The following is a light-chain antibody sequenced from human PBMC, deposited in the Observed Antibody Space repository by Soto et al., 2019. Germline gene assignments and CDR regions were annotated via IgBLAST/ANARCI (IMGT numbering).Light chain of an antibody. J-gene: IGLJ3*02. CDR1: SNDVGGYNY. Sequence: QSALTQPASVSGSPGQSITISCTGTSNDVGGYNYVSWYQQHPGKVPKLMIYEVSNRPSGVSNRFSGSKSGNTASLTISGLQAEDEADYYCNSYTSSSTWVFGGGTKVTVL. CDR3: NSYTSSSTWV. CDR2: EVS. V-gene: IGLV2-14*03.